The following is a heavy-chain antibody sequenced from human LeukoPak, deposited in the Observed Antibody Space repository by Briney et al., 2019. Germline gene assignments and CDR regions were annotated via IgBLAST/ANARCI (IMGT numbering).Heavy chain of an antibody. D-gene: IGHD6-19*01. V-gene: IGHV4-4*09. CDR2: IYTSGST. Sequence: SETLSLTCTVSGDSISRYSWNWIRQPPGKGLEWIGYIYTSGSTAYNTSLKSRVTMPLDTSKKQFSLHLTSVTAADTAVYYCAKQVASSGWYRGAFDTWGQGTMVTASS. J-gene: IGHJ3*02. CDR1: GDSISRYS. CDR3: AKQVASSGWYRGAFDT.